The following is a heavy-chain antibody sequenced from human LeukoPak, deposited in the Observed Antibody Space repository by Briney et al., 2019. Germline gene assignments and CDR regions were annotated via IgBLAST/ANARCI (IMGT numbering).Heavy chain of an antibody. J-gene: IGHJ4*02. CDR2: ISWNSGSI. V-gene: IGHV3-9*01. D-gene: IGHD3-10*01. Sequence: PGGSLRLSCAASGFTFDDYALHWVRQAPGKGLEWVSGISWNSGSIGYADSVKGRFTISRDNARNSLFLQMNSLRAEDTAVYYCARQWGGARALIRPFDYWGQGILVTVSS. CDR3: ARQWGGARALIRPFDY. CDR1: GFTFDDYA.